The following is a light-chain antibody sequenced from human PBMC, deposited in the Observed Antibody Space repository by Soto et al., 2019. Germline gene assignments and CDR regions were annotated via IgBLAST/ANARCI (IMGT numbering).Light chain of an antibody. CDR1: QSIDSRY. Sequence: EIVLTQSPGTLSLSPGERATLSCRASQSIDSRYLAWYQQKPGQAPRLLIYATSSRATGIPDRFSGSGSGTDFTLTISRLEPEDFAVFYCQQYHASSYTFGHGTKLEIK. CDR2: ATS. J-gene: IGKJ2*01. CDR3: QQYHASSYT. V-gene: IGKV3-20*01.